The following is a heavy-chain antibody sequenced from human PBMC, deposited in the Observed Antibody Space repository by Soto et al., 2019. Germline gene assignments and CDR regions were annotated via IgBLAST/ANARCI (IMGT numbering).Heavy chain of an antibody. D-gene: IGHD4-17*01. J-gene: IGHJ6*02. CDR1: GFTFSSYA. V-gene: IGHV3-23*01. Sequence: VQLLESGGGLVQPGGSLRLSCAASGFTFSSYAMNWVRQAPGKGLEWVSAISGSGGSTYYADAVKGRFTISRDNSKNTLYLQMNSLRAEDTAVYYCAKRALDYGYYYYYGMDVWGQGTTVTVSS. CDR3: AKRALDYGYYYYYGMDV. CDR2: ISGSGGST.